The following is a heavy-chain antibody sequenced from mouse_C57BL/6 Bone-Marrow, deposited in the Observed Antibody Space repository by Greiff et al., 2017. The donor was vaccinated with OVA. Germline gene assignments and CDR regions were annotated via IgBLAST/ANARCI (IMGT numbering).Heavy chain of an antibody. CDR2: INPYNGDT. CDR3: ASENFYYGSSFFAY. CDR1: GYSFTGYF. J-gene: IGHJ3*01. V-gene: IGHV1-20*01. Sequence: VHVKQSGPELVKPGDSVKISCKASGYSFTGYFMNWVMQSHGKSLEWIGRINPYNGDTFYNQKFKGKATLTVDKSSSTAHMELRSLTSEDSAVYYCASENFYYGSSFFAYWGQGTLVTVSA. D-gene: IGHD1-1*01.